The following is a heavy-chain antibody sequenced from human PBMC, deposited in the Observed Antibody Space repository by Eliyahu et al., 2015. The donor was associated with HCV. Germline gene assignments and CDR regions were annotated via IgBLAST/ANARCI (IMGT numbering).Heavy chain of an antibody. CDR2: ISDDSRRV. Sequence: EVQLVESGGGFVHPGGSLRLSCAXSGFTFSRHGMNWVRQTPGKGLEWVSYISDDSRRVFYGDSVKGRFTISRDNAKDSLYLQMNSLRDADTAVYYCTRDSDWASDYWGQGTLVIVSS. J-gene: IGHJ4*02. CDR3: TRDSDWASDY. D-gene: IGHD3/OR15-3a*01. CDR1: GFTFSRHG. V-gene: IGHV3-48*02.